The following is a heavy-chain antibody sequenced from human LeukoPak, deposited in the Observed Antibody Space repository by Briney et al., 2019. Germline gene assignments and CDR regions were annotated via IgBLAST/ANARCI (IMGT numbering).Heavy chain of an antibody. CDR3: AARFMVRGKGVPVGMDV. J-gene: IGHJ6*04. CDR1: GGTFSSYA. Sequence: SVKVSCKASGGTFSSYAISWVRQAPGQGLEWMGGIIPIFGTANYAQKFQGRVTITADKSTSTAYMELSSLRSEDTAVYYCAARFMVRGKGVPVGMDVWGKGTTVTVSS. V-gene: IGHV1-69*06. D-gene: IGHD3-10*01. CDR2: IIPIFGTA.